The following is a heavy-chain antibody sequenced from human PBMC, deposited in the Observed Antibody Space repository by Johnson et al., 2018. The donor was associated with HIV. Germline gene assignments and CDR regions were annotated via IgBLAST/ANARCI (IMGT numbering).Heavy chain of an antibody. V-gene: IGHV3-33*06. J-gene: IGHJ3*02. CDR1: GFTFSSFG. CDR2: IWYDGTNK. D-gene: IGHD3-10*01. CDR3: AKPYGSGSYDAFDI. Sequence: QVQLVESGGGVVQPGRSLRLSCAASGFTFSSFGMHWVRQAPGKGLELVAVIWYDGTNKYYADSVKGRFTISRDNSKNTLYLQMNSLRAEDTAVYYCAKPYGSGSYDAFDIWGQGTMVTVSS.